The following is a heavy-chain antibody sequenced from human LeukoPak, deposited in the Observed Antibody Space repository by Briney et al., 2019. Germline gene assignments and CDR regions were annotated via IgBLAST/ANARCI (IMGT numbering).Heavy chain of an antibody. CDR3: ARDVSPYYYYDSSGYSGYYMDV. V-gene: IGHV4-59*01. CDR1: GGSISSYY. CDR2: IYYSGST. Sequence: SETLSLTCTVSGGSISSYYWSWLRQPPGKGLEWIGYIYYSGSTNYNPSLTSRVTISVDTSKSQFSLKLSSVTAADTAVYYCARDVSPYYYYDSSGYSGYYMDVWGKGTTVTVSS. J-gene: IGHJ6*03. D-gene: IGHD3-22*01.